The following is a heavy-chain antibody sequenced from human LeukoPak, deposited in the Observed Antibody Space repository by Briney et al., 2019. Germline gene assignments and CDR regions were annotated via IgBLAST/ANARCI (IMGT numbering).Heavy chain of an antibody. CDR1: GFSFSSYG. V-gene: IGHV3-23*01. CDR2: FSASDGSR. CDR3: AKNIGGFDY. D-gene: IGHD4-23*01. J-gene: IGHJ4*02. Sequence: PGGTLTLSCVASGFSFSSYGMSWVRQAPGEGLQWVSGFSASDGSRYYADSVKGRFTISRDNSKDTLYLQMNSLRAEDTAVYYCAKNIGGFDYWGQGTLVTVSS.